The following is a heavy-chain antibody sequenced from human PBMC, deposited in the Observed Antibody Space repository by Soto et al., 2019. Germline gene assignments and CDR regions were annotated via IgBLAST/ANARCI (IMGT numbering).Heavy chain of an antibody. Sequence: SETLSLTCAVSGGSISSSNWWSWVRQPPGKGLEWIGEIYHSGSTNYNPSLKSRVTISVDKSKNQFSLKLSSVTAADTAVYYFATRRGAYYDSSGYYTRPLFDYWGQGTLVTVSS. CDR2: IYHSGST. V-gene: IGHV4-4*02. CDR1: GGSISSSNW. J-gene: IGHJ4*02. D-gene: IGHD3-22*01. CDR3: ATRRGAYYDSSGYYTRPLFDY.